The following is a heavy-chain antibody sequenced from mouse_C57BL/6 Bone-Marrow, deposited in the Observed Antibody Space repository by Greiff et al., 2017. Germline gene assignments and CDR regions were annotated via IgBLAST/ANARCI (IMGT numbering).Heavy chain of an antibody. J-gene: IGHJ3*01. Sequence: QVQLKESGPELVKPGASVKISCKASGYTFTDYYINWVKQRPGQGLEWIGWIFPGSGSTYYNEKFKGKATLTVAKSSSTAYMLLSSLTSEDSAVYFCARQFAYYYGSEAWFAYWGQGTLVTVSA. CDR3: ARQFAYYYGSEAWFAY. CDR1: GYTFTDYY. V-gene: IGHV1-75*01. D-gene: IGHD1-1*01. CDR2: IFPGSGST.